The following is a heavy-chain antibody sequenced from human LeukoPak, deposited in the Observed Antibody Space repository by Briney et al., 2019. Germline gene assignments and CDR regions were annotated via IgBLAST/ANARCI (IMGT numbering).Heavy chain of an antibody. CDR3: ARLPGGDSSSVVAFDI. CDR1: GGSISTYY. D-gene: IGHD2-21*02. Sequence: SETLSLTCAVSGGSISTYYRSWIRQPAGKGLEWIGRIYTSGRTSGSTSYNPSLKSRVTMSVDTSKNQFSLNLRSVTAADTAVYYCARLPGGDSSSVVAFDIWGQGTMVTVSS. CDR2: IYTSGRTSGST. J-gene: IGHJ3*02. V-gene: IGHV4-4*07.